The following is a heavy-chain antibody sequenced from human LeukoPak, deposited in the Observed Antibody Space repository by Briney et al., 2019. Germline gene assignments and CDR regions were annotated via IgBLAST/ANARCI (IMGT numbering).Heavy chain of an antibody. CDR3: ARDVAASYYYYMDV. CDR1: GGSISSYY. J-gene: IGHJ6*03. CDR2: IYISGST. V-gene: IGHV4-4*07. Sequence: SETLSLTCTVSGGSISSYYWSWIRQPAGKGLEWIGRIYISGSTNYNPSLKSRVTMSVDTSKNQFSLKLSSVTAADTAVYYCARDVAASYYYYMDVWGKGTTVTVSS. D-gene: IGHD6-25*01.